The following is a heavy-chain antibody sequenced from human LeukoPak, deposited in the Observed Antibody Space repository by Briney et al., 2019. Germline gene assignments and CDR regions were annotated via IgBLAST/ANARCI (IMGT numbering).Heavy chain of an antibody. V-gene: IGHV4-38-2*02. Sequence: SETLSLTCTVSGYSISSGYYWGWIRQPPGKGLEWIGSIYHSGSTYYNPSLKSRVTISLDASKNQFSLKLSSVTAADTAMYYCARVSRGNSVGGDYWGQGTLVTVSS. CDR1: GYSISSGYY. CDR2: IYHSGST. CDR3: ARVSRGNSVGGDY. J-gene: IGHJ4*02. D-gene: IGHD4-23*01.